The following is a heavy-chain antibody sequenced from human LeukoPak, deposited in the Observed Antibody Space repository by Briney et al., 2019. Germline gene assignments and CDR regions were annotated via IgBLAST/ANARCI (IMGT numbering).Heavy chain of an antibody. CDR3: ANPRYDSSGYYYVD. V-gene: IGHV1-3*01. J-gene: IGHJ4*02. Sequence: ASVKVSCKASGYTLTDYTMHWLRQAPGQRLNWMGWINGGSGYTKYSPEFQGRVTITRDTSASTAYMELSSLRSEDTAVYYCANPRYDSSGYYYVDWGQGTLVTVSS. CDR1: GYTLTDYT. CDR2: INGGSGYT. D-gene: IGHD3-22*01.